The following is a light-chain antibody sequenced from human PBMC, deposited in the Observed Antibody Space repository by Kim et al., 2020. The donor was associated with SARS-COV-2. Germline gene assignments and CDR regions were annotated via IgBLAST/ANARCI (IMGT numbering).Light chain of an antibody. J-gene: IGLJ3*02. CDR1: EWGDKY. Sequence: SGSPGQTASITCSGDEWGDKYACWYQQKPGQSPVLVIYQDNKRPSEIPERFSGSNSGNTATLTISGTQAMDEADYYCQAWDGNTAVFGGGTQLTVL. V-gene: IGLV3-1*01. CDR3: QAWDGNTAV. CDR2: QDN.